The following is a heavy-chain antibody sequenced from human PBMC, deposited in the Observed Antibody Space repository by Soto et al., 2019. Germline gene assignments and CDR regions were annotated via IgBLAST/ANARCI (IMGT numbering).Heavy chain of an antibody. CDR1: GGSISSGGYY. CDR2: IYYSGST. CDR3: VSQRTTIIPQAYFDD. V-gene: IGHV4-31*03. J-gene: IGHJ4*02. D-gene: IGHD4-17*01. Sequence: SETLSLTCTVSGGSISSGGYYWSWIRQHPGKGLEWIGYIYYSGSTYYNPSLKSRVTISVDTSKNQFSLKLSSVTAADTAVYLCVSQRTTIIPQAYFDDWGPGYLVTVSS.